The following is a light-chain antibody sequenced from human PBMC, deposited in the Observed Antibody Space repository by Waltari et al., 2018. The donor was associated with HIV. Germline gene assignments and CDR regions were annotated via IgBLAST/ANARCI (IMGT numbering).Light chain of an antibody. CDR1: SFNVGSNT. CDR2: NNN. CDR3: VAWDDSLNGPV. Sequence: QSVLTQPPSASGTPGQRVTMSCSGGSFNVGSNTVNWYQQLPGTAPKLLIHNNNQRPSGVPARFAGSKSRTSASLAISGLQSEDEADYYCVAWDDSLNGPVFGGGTKLTVL. V-gene: IGLV1-44*01. J-gene: IGLJ2*01.